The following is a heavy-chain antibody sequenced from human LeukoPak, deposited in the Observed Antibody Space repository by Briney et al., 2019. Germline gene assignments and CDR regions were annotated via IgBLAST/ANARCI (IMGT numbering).Heavy chain of an antibody. CDR2: IYTSGST. Sequence: SQTLSLTWTVSGGSISSGSYYWCWIRQPAGKGLEWIGRIYTSGSTNYKPSLKSRVTISVDTSKNQFSLKLSSVTAADTAVYYCARGGHRTFDYYMDVWGKGTTVTVSS. J-gene: IGHJ6*03. CDR1: GGSISSGSYY. D-gene: IGHD1/OR15-1a*01. CDR3: ARGGHRTFDYYMDV. V-gene: IGHV4-61*02.